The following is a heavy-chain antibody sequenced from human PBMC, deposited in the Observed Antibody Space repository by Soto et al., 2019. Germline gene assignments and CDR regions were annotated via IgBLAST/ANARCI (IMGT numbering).Heavy chain of an antibody. J-gene: IGHJ6*02. Sequence: PGGSLRLSCAASGFTFSSYAMSWVRQAPGKGLEWVSAISGSGDSTYYADSVKGRFTISRDNSKSTLYVQMNSLRAEDTALYFCAKVSPRRMDVWGQGTPVTVSS. CDR1: GFTFSSYA. CDR2: ISGSGDST. V-gene: IGHV3-23*01. CDR3: AKVSPRRMDV.